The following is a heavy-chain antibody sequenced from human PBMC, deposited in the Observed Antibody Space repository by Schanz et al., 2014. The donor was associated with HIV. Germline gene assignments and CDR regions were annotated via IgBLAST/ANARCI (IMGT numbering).Heavy chain of an antibody. D-gene: IGHD2-15*01. CDR3: ARSWCSGGSCYGRLDY. J-gene: IGHJ4*02. CDR1: GGTFSRYA. Sequence: QVQLVESGAEVKKPGASVKVSCKTSGGTFSRYAISWVRQAPGQGLEWMGIINPSGGTTSYAQKFQGRVTMTRDTSTSTVYMELSSLRSDDTAVYYCARSWCSGGSCYGRLDYWGQGTLVTVSS. CDR2: INPSGGTT. V-gene: IGHV1-46*01.